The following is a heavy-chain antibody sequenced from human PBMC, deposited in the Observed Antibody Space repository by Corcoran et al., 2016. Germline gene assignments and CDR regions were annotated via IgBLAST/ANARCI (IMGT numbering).Heavy chain of an antibody. CDR2: INHSGST. J-gene: IGHJ4*02. V-gene: IGHV4-34*01. CDR1: GGSFSGYY. CDR3: ASLSSNFFFDY. Sequence: QVQLQQWGAGLLKPSETLSLTCAVYGGSFSGYYWSWIRQPPGKGLEWIGEINHSGSTNYNPSLKSRVTISVDTSKNQFSLKLSSVTAADTAVDYCASLSSNFFFDYWGQGTLVTVSS.